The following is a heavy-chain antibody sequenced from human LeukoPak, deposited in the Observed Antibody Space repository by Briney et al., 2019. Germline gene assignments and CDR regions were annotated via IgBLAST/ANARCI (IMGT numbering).Heavy chain of an antibody. CDR2: ISGSGGST. CDR3: AKVWVAAEYYFDY. Sequence: GGSLRLSCAASGFTFSSYAMSWVRQAPGKGLEWVSAISGSGGSTYNADSVKGRFTVSRDNSKNTLYLQMNSLRAEDTAVYYCAKVWVAAEYYFDYWGQGTLVTVSS. CDR1: GFTFSSYA. D-gene: IGHD6-13*01. V-gene: IGHV3-23*01. J-gene: IGHJ4*02.